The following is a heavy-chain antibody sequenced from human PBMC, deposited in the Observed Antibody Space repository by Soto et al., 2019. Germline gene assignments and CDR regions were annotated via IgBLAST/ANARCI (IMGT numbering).Heavy chain of an antibody. Sequence: GGSLRLSCAASGFTFSSYGMHWVRQAPGKGLEWVAVISYDGSNKYYADSVKGRFTISRDNSKNTLYLQMNSLRAEDTAVYYCAKDTVAAAGKDYYYGMDVWGQGTTVTVPS. V-gene: IGHV3-30*18. CDR3: AKDTVAAAGKDYYYGMDV. CDR1: GFTFSSYG. J-gene: IGHJ6*02. D-gene: IGHD6-13*01. CDR2: ISYDGSNK.